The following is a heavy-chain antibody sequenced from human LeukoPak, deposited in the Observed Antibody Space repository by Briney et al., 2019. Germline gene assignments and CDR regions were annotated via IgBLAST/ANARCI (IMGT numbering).Heavy chain of an antibody. J-gene: IGHJ3*02. CDR1: GFTFSSYA. Sequence: PGGSLRLSCAASGFTFSSYAMSWVRQAPGKGLEWVSAISGSGGSTYYADSVKGRFTISRDNSKNTLYLQMNSLRAEDTAVYYCAKVFGKTYYYDSSGYHWAFDIWGQGTMVTVSS. CDR3: AKVFGKTYYYDSSGYHWAFDI. V-gene: IGHV3-23*01. CDR2: ISGSGGST. D-gene: IGHD3-22*01.